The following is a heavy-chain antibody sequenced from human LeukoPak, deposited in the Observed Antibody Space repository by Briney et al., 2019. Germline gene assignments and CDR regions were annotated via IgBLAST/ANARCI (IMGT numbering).Heavy chain of an antibody. J-gene: IGHJ3*02. CDR3: ASGLGYCSSPSCYGYNSGAFDI. Sequence: GGSLRLSCAASGFTVSSNYMSWVRQAPGKGLEWVSVIYSGGSTYYADSVKGRFTISRDNSKNTLYLQMNSLRAEDTAVYYCASGLGYCSSPSCYGYNSGAFDIWGQGTMVTVSS. CDR2: IYSGGST. V-gene: IGHV3-53*01. CDR1: GFTVSSNY. D-gene: IGHD2-2*01.